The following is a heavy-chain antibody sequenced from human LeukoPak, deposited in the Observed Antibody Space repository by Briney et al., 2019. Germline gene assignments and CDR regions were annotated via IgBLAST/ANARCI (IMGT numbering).Heavy chain of an antibody. V-gene: IGHV4-38-2*01. CDR1: GYSISSGYY. CDR2: IYHGGST. J-gene: IGHJ4*02. Sequence: PSETLSLTCAVSGYSISSGYYWGWIRQPPGKGLEWIGSIYHGGSTYYNPSLKSRVTISVDTSKNQFSLKLSSVTAADTAVYYCARYKQQPVGRTHFDYWGQGTLVTVSS. CDR3: ARYKQQPVGRTHFDY. D-gene: IGHD6-13*01.